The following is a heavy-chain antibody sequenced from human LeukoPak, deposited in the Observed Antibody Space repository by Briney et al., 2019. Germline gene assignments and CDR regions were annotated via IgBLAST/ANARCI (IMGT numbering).Heavy chain of an antibody. Sequence: GESLRLSCTASGFTFRTYAMTWVRQAPGKGLEWISSMSSGSSYIYYADAVRGRFTISRDNAKHSLSLEMNNLRAEDTAMYYCARDRPTGASRVFVVEWGQGTLVTVSS. J-gene: IGHJ4*02. D-gene: IGHD2-15*01. CDR1: GFTFRTYA. V-gene: IGHV3-21*01. CDR3: ARDRPTGASRVFVVE. CDR2: MSSGSSYI.